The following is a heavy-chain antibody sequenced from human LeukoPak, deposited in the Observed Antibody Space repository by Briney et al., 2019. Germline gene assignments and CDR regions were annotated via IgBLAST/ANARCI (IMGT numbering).Heavy chain of an antibody. Sequence: GGSLRLSCAASGFTFSSYGMHWVRQAPGKGLEWVAVISYDGSNKYYADSVKGRFTISRDNSKNTLYLQMNSLRAEDTAVYYCAKDRDGYYYDSSGYAEYFQHWGQGTLVTVSS. V-gene: IGHV3-30*18. CDR1: GFTFSSYG. CDR2: ISYDGSNK. J-gene: IGHJ1*01. D-gene: IGHD3-22*01. CDR3: AKDRDGYYYDSSGYAEYFQH.